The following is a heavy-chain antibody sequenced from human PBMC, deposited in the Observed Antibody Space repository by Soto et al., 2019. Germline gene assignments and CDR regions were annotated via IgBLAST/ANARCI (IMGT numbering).Heavy chain of an antibody. V-gene: IGHV4-30-4*01. CDR3: ARDAGTVVRGILRAGGMDV. Sequence: QVQLQESGPGLVKPSQTLSLTCTVSGGSISSGDYYWSWIRQPPGKGLEWIGYISYSGSTYYNPSVGGRVTRSVDTSNDQFSLKRGSVTVADAAGYSCARDAGTVVRGILRAGGMDVWGQGATVTVSS. CDR2: ISYSGST. CDR1: GGSISSGDYY. J-gene: IGHJ6*02. D-gene: IGHD3-10*01.